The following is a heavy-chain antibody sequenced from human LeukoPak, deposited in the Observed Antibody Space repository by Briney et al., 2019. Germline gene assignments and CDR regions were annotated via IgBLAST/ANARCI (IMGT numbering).Heavy chain of an antibody. J-gene: IGHJ6*03. CDR3: ARRFGELKNYMDV. D-gene: IGHD3-10*01. CDR1: GFIVSMYA. CDR2: ISGNGRTT. V-gene: IGHV3-64*02. Sequence: GGSLRLSCAASGFIVSMYAMHWVRQAPGKGLEYVSAISGNGRTTYYADSVRGRFTIPKDNFKNTLYLHMGSLRAEDTAIYYCARRFGELKNYMDVWGKGTTASVSS.